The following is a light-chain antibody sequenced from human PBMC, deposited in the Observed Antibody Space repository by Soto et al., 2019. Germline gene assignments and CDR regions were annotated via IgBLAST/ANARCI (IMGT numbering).Light chain of an antibody. CDR2: GAS. V-gene: IGKV3-20*01. CDR3: QQYGSSPKT. J-gene: IGKJ1*01. Sequence: EIVLTQSPGTLSLSPGERATLSCRASQSVSSTYLAWYQQKPGQAPRLLISGASSRATGIPDRFSGSGSGTVFTLTITRLEPEDFAVYYCQQYGSSPKTFGQGTKVEIK. CDR1: QSVSSTY.